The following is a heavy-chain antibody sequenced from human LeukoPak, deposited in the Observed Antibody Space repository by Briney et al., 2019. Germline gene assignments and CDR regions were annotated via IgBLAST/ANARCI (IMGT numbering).Heavy chain of an antibody. V-gene: IGHV3-11*04. D-gene: IGHD3-9*01. J-gene: IGHJ4*02. CDR1: GGSISSSSYY. CDR3: ARDNDLLRYFDWPLDY. Sequence: LSLTCTVSGGSISSSSYYWGWIRQAPGKGLEWVSYISSSGSTIYYADSVKGRFTISRDNAKSSLYLQMNSLRAEDTAVYYCARDNDLLRYFDWPLDYWGQGTLVTVSS. CDR2: ISSSGSTI.